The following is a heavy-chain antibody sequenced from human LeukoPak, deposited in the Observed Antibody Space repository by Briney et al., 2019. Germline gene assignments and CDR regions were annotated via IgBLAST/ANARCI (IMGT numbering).Heavy chain of an antibody. V-gene: IGHV3-48*01. CDR1: GFTFNTYT. D-gene: IGHD3-10*01. CDR3: ARAIMVRGVITNYFDY. J-gene: IGHJ4*02. CDR2: ISGSSGII. Sequence: PGGSLRLSCAASGFTFNTYTMNWVRQAPGKGLEWVSYISGSSGIIDYADSVRGRFTISRDNAKNSLYLQMNSLRAEDTAVYYCARAIMVRGVITNYFDYWGQGTLVTVSS.